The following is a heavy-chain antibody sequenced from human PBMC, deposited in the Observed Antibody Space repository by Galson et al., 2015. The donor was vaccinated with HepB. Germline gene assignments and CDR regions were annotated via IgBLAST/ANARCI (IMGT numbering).Heavy chain of an antibody. Sequence: CAISGDSVSSNTATWNRIRQSPSRGLEWLGRTFYRSKWYNDYAVSVKSRITINPDTAKNQISLHLNSVTPEDTAVYYCATSRITVGGPFDYWGQGTLVTVSS. V-gene: IGHV6-1*01. D-gene: IGHD6-19*01. CDR3: ATSRITVGGPFDY. J-gene: IGHJ4*02. CDR2: TFYRSKWYN. CDR1: GDSVSSNTAT.